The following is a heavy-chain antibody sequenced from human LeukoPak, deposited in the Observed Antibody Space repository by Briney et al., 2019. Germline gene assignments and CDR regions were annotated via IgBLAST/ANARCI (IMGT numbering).Heavy chain of an antibody. D-gene: IGHD5-12*01. J-gene: IGHJ4*02. CDR2: INWNGGST. CDR3: ARAPGGYDFYRAAEFDY. V-gene: IGHV3-20*04. Sequence: GGSLRLSCAASGFTFDDYGMSWVRQAPGKRLEWVSGINWNGGSTGYADSVKGRFTISRDNAKNSLYLQMNSLRAEDTALYYCARAPGGYDFYRAAEFDYWGQGTLVTVSS. CDR1: GFTFDDYG.